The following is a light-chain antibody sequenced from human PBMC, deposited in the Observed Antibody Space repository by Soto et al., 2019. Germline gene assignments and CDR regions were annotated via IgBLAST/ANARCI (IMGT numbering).Light chain of an antibody. J-gene: IGKJ4*01. CDR1: QSVSTNY. Sequence: ETVMTQSPGTLSLSPGERATLSCRASQSVSTNYVAWYQQKPGQAPRLLIYGALSRATGIPDRFSGSGSGTDFTLTISRLEPEDFALYYCQQYATSPLTFGGGTKVDIK. V-gene: IGKV3-20*01. CDR2: GAL. CDR3: QQYATSPLT.